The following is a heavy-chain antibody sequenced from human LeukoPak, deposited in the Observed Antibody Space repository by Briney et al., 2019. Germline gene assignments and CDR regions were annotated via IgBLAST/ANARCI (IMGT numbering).Heavy chain of an antibody. D-gene: IGHD3-10*01. J-gene: IGHJ6*03. CDR1: GGSISSYY. CDR2: IYYSGST. CDR3: ASHRGVIRRSYIDV. Sequence: MASETLSLTCTVSGGSISSYYWSWIRQPPGKGLEWIGYIYYSGSTNYNPSLKGRVTISVDTSKNQFSLKLSSVTAADTAVYYCASHRGVIRRSYIDVWGKGTTVTVSS. V-gene: IGHV4-59*01.